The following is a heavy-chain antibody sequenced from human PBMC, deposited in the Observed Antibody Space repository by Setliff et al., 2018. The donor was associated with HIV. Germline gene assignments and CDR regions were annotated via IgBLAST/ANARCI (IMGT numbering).Heavy chain of an antibody. V-gene: IGHV1-18*01. J-gene: IGHJ6*02. D-gene: IGHD3-22*01. CDR1: GYTFTSYG. CDR3: ARDGRAVTSLMVVVSLKNGMDV. Sequence: ASVKVSCKASGYTFTSYGISWVRQAPGQGLEWMGWISAYNGNTNYAQKFEGRVTMTRDTSTSTFHMELSSLTSEDRAIYYCARDGRAVTSLMVVVSLKNGMDVWGQGTTVTVSS. CDR2: ISAYNGNT.